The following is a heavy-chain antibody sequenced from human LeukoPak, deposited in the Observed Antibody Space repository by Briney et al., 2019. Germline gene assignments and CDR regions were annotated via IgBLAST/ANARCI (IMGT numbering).Heavy chain of an antibody. D-gene: IGHD5-12*01. V-gene: IGHV3-30*02. CDR2: IRYDGGNN. CDR1: GFSFSSYG. Sequence: GGSLRLSCAASGFSFSSYGMHWVRQAPGKGLEWVAFIRYDGGNNYYADSVKGRFTISRDNSKNTLYLQLNILRADDTAIYYCAKDTDDYLLDWGQGTLVTVSS. CDR3: AKDTDDYLLD. J-gene: IGHJ4*02.